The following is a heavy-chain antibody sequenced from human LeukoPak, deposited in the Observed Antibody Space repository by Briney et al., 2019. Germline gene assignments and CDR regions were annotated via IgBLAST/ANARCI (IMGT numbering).Heavy chain of an antibody. J-gene: IGHJ4*02. V-gene: IGHV3-15*01. Sequence: GGSLRLSCAASGFTFSNAWMSWVRQAPGKGLEWVGRIKSKTDGGTTDYAAPVKGRFTISRDNSKNTLYLQMNSLRAEDTAVYYCAKDKESNSIAVAGPTYYFDYWGQGTLVTVSS. CDR1: GFTFSNAW. CDR3: AKDKESNSIAVAGPTYYFDY. D-gene: IGHD6-19*01. CDR2: IKSKTDGGTT.